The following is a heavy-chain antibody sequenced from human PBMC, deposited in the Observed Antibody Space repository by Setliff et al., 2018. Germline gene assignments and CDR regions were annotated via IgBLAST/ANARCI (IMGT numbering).Heavy chain of an antibody. Sequence: SETLSLSCTVSGGSMTSYYWSWIRQPAGKGLEWIGRICSSENTIGRICRGSNTHYNPSLQSRVTMSLDTSTNRFSLRLSSVTAADTAVYYCARTSRNGATYMDVWGKGTTVTVSS. CDR2: ICRGSNT. J-gene: IGHJ6*03. CDR1: GGSMTSYY. D-gene: IGHD3-10*01. V-gene: IGHV4-4*07. CDR3: ARTSRNGATYMDV.